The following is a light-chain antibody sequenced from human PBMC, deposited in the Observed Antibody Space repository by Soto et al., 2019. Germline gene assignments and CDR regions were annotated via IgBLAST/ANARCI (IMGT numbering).Light chain of an antibody. Sequence: QSVLTQPRSVSGSPGQSVTISCTGSVSDVGNYNYVSWYQQHPGKAPKLILYDVTQRPSGVPDRFSGSKSGITASLAISGLQAEDEADYFCCSYAGSSIFYVFGTGTKLTVL. J-gene: IGLJ1*01. CDR3: CSYAGSSIFYV. CDR2: DVT. CDR1: VSDVGNYNY. V-gene: IGLV2-11*01.